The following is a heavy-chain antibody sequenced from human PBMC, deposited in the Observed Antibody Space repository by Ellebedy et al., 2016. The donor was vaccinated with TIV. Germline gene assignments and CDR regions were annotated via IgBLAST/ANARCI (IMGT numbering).Heavy chain of an antibody. V-gene: IGHV3-48*04. CDR1: GFTFSPYA. D-gene: IGHD3-10*01. CDR3: ARDLRFPWFGNFAGDN. CDR2: ISGPGTII. J-gene: IGHJ4*02. Sequence: PGGSLRLSCAASGFTFSPYAMNWVRQAPGKGLEWLSYISGPGTIIYYADSVKGRFTISRDNAKNLLYLQMNTLRADDTAVYWCARDLRFPWFGNFAGDNWGQGTLVTVSS.